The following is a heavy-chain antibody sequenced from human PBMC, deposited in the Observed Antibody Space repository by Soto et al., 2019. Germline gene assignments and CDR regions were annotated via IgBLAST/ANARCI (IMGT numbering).Heavy chain of an antibody. CDR3: AKVVVQATQPRYYFYGMDV. V-gene: IGHV3-9*01. D-gene: IGHD2-15*01. Sequence: EVQLVESGGGLVQPGRSLRLSCAASGFNFAEYAMHWVRQIPGKGLEWVSGISWDGGRIGYADSVKGRFTISRDNAKKSLFLQMNSLRPEDTALYYSAKVVVQATQPRYYFYGMDVWGQGTTVTVSS. CDR1: GFNFAEYA. CDR2: ISWDGGRI. J-gene: IGHJ6*02.